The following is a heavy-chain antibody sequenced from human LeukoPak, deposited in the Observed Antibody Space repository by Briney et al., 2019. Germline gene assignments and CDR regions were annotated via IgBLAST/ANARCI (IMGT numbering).Heavy chain of an antibody. CDR3: ARANMVRGVRSLFDRNWFDP. V-gene: IGHV1-2*02. Sequence: ASVKVSCKTSGYTFTGYYMHWVRQAPGQGLEWMGWINPKSGGTNYAQKFQGRVTMTRDTSISTAYMELSRLRSDDTAVYYCARANMVRGVRSLFDRNWFDPWGQGTLVTVSS. CDR1: GYTFTGYY. D-gene: IGHD3-10*01. CDR2: INPKSGGT. J-gene: IGHJ5*02.